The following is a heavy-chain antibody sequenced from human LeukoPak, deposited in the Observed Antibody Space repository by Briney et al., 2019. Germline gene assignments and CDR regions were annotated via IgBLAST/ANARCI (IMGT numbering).Heavy chain of an antibody. CDR1: GGSISSSY. V-gene: IGHV4-59*12. D-gene: IGHD2-2*01. Sequence: SETLSLTCSVSGGSISSSYWSWIRQPPGTGLEWIGYIYYSGSTNYNPSLKSRVTISIDTSENQFSLRLSSVTAADTAVYYCARGFCSTTTCYALHFDYWGQGSLVTVSS. J-gene: IGHJ4*02. CDR3: ARGFCSTTTCYALHFDY. CDR2: IYYSGST.